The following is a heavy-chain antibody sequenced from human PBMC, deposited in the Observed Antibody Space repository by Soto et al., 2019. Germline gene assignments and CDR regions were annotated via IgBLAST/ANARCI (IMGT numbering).Heavy chain of an antibody. CDR3: ARGSIDHAFDI. D-gene: IGHD3-9*01. J-gene: IGHJ3*02. Sequence: EVQVVESGGDLVQPGGSLRLSCAASGFSFSNYWMHWARQAPGKGLVWVSRVNNDGRDTIYADSVMGRFTVSRDNVKNTLFLQMNSLRIDDTAMYYCARGSIDHAFDIWGQGTMVTVSS. CDR2: VNNDGRDT. CDR1: GFSFSNYW. V-gene: IGHV3-74*01.